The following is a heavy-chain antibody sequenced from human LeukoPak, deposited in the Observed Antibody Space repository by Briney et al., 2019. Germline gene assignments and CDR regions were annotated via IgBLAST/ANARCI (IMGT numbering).Heavy chain of an antibody. CDR1: GGTFSSYA. D-gene: IGHD3-10*01. CDR3: ARDQGGAILTNDLGWFDP. Sequence: ASVKVSCKASGGTFSSYAISWVRQAPGQGLEWMGGIIPIFGTANYAQKFQGRVTITTDESTSTAYMELSSLRSEDTAAYYCARDQGGAILTNDLGWFDPWGQGTLVTVSS. J-gene: IGHJ5*02. CDR2: IIPIFGTA. V-gene: IGHV1-69*05.